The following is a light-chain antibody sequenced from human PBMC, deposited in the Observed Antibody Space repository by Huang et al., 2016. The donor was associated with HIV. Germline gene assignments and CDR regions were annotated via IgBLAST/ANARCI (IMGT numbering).Light chain of an antibody. CDR3: QQYYTTPPT. CDR2: WAS. V-gene: IGKV4-1*01. CDR1: QSVLSSSNNKNY. Sequence: DIVMTQSPDSLAVSLGERATINCKSSQSVLSSSNNKNYLAWYQQKPGQPPKLLIYWASTRESGVPDRVSGSGSVTDFTLTISSLQAEDVAVYYCQQYYTTPPTFGPGTKVDIK. J-gene: IGKJ3*01.